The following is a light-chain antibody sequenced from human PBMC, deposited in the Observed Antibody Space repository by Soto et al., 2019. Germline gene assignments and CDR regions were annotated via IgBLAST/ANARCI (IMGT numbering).Light chain of an antibody. CDR3: QQTYQTPFT. V-gene: IGKV1-39*01. CDR1: RDIDTS. CDR2: AAS. Sequence: DIQMAQSPSSLSASAGDSVTITCRASRDIDTSLSWYQQRPGRAPKLLIYAASTLQSGVPSRFSGSASGTHFTLTITSLQPDDFATYFCQQTYQTPFTFGQGTKLEMK. J-gene: IGKJ2*01.